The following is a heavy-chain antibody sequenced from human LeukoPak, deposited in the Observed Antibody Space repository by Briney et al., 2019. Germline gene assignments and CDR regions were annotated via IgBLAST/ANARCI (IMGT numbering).Heavy chain of an antibody. CDR1: GFTFSSYS. CDR3: ARVDPRSTVTTIDY. V-gene: IGHV3-30*02. Sequence: PGGSLRLSCAASGFTFSSYSMNWVRQAPGKGLEWVAYIQYDGSNEQYADSVKGRFSISRDSSKNILYLQMNSLRAEDTAVYYCARVDPRSTVTTIDYWGQGTLVTVSS. J-gene: IGHJ4*02. D-gene: IGHD4-17*01. CDR2: IQYDGSNE.